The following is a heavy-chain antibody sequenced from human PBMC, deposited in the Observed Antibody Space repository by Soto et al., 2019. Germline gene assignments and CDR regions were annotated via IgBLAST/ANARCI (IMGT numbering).Heavy chain of an antibody. D-gene: IGHD1-26*01. Sequence: QVPLVQSGAEVKKPGASVKVSCKASGYTFTSYGISWVRQAPGQGLEWMGWISAYNGNTNYAQKLQGRVTMTTDTSASTAYMELRSLRSADTAVYYCAKSAPFKREPDAFDIWGKGTIVTVSS. CDR3: AKSAPFKREPDAFDI. V-gene: IGHV1-18*01. CDR1: GYTFTSYG. CDR2: ISAYNGNT. J-gene: IGHJ3*02.